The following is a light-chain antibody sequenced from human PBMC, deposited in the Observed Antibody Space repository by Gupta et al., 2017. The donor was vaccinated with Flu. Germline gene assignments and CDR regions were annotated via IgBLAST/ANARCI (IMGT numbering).Light chain of an antibody. J-gene: IGLJ3*02. CDR2: EVN. V-gene: IGLV2-23*02. CDR1: SSDVGSYNL. Sequence: ITISCTGTSSDVGSYNLVSWYQQHPGKAPKLMSYEVNKRPSGVSSRFSGSKSGNTASLTISGLQAEDEADYYCCSYAGSSTPWVFGGGTKLTVL. CDR3: CSYAGSSTPWV.